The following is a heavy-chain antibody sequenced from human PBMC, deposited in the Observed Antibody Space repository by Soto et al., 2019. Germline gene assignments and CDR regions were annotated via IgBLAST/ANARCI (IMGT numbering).Heavy chain of an antibody. D-gene: IGHD3-10*01. CDR2: INPNSGGT. Sequence: VASVKVSCKASGYTFTGYYMHWVRQAPGQGLEWMGWINPNSGGTNYAQKFQGWVTMTRDTSISTAYMELSRLRSDDTAVYYCARAGYYYGSGSSVHYYHYGMDVWGQGTTVTVSS. J-gene: IGHJ6*02. V-gene: IGHV1-2*04. CDR3: ARAGYYYGSGSSVHYYHYGMDV. CDR1: GYTFTGYY.